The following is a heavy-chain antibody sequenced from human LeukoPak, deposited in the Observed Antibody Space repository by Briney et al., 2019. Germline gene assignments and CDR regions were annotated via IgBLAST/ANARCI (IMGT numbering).Heavy chain of an antibody. J-gene: IGHJ5*02. Sequence: SVKVSCKASGGTFSSYAISWVRQAPGQGLEWMGGIIPIFGTANYAQKFQGRVTITTDESTSTAYMELSSLRSEDTAVYYCARDHYDSSGYYYVDPNWFDPWGQGTLVTVSA. CDR1: GGTFSSYA. D-gene: IGHD3-22*01. CDR2: IIPIFGTA. CDR3: ARDHYDSSGYYYVDPNWFDP. V-gene: IGHV1-69*05.